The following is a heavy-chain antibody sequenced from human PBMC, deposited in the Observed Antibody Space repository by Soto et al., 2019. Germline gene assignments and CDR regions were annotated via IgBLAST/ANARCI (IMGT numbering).Heavy chain of an antibody. V-gene: IGHV1-69*06. D-gene: IGHD3-22*01. Sequence: SVKVSCKASGGTFSSYAISWVRQAPGQGLEWMGGIIPIFGTANYAQKFQGRVTITADKSTSTAYMELSSLRSEDTAVYYCARDYDSSGYMKYNWFDPWGQGTLVTVSS. CDR2: IIPIFGTA. CDR1: GGTFSSYA. CDR3: ARDYDSSGYMKYNWFDP. J-gene: IGHJ5*02.